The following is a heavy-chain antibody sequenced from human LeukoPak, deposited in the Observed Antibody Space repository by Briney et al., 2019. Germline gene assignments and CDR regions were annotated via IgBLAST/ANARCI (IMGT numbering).Heavy chain of an antibody. Sequence: GASVKVSCKASGYTFTGYYMHWVRQAPGQGLEWMGWINPNSGGTNYAQKFQGRVTMTRDTSISTAYMELSRLRSDDTAVYYCARGTHNWNEPDAFDIWGQGTMVTVSS. CDR1: GYTFTGYY. V-gene: IGHV1-2*02. J-gene: IGHJ3*02. CDR2: INPNSGGT. D-gene: IGHD1-1*01. CDR3: ARGTHNWNEPDAFDI.